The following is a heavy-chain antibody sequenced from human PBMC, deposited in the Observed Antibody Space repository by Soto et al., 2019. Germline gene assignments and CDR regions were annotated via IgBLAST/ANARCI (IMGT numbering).Heavy chain of an antibody. CDR2: IYYSGST. J-gene: IGHJ6*02. Sequence: SETLSLTCTVSGGSISSSSYYWGWIRQPPGKGLEWIGSIYYSGSTYYNPSLKSRVTISVDTSKNQFSLKLSSVTAADTAVYYCARQTYGDAHEPSMDVWGQGTTVTVSS. V-gene: IGHV4-39*01. CDR1: GGSISSSSYY. CDR3: ARQTYGDAHEPSMDV. D-gene: IGHD4-17*01.